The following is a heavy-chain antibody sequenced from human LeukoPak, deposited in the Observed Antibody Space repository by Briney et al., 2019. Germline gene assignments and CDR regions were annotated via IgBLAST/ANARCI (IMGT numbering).Heavy chain of an antibody. Sequence: GASVKVSCKASGYTFTSYDINWVRQATGQGLEWMGWMNPNSGNTGYAQKFQGRVTITRNTSISTAYMELSSLRSEDTAVYYCASGRRWDRFFGYWGQGTLVTVSS. V-gene: IGHV1-8*03. CDR3: ASGRRWDRFFGY. CDR1: GYTFTSYD. D-gene: IGHD1-26*01. CDR2: MNPNSGNT. J-gene: IGHJ4*02.